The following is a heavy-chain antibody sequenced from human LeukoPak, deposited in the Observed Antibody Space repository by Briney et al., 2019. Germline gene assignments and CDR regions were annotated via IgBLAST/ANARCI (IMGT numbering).Heavy chain of an antibody. V-gene: IGHV4-39*01. CDR3: ARYSGSYFDY. CDR2: VYYSGST. CDR1: GDSISSSSHY. Sequence: PSETLSLTCTVSGDSISSSSHYWAWIRQPPGKGLEWIGSVYYSGSTYYNPSLKSRVTMSVDTSKIQFSLNLGSVTAADTAVYYCARYSGSYFDYWGQGSLVTVSS. D-gene: IGHD3-10*01. J-gene: IGHJ4*02.